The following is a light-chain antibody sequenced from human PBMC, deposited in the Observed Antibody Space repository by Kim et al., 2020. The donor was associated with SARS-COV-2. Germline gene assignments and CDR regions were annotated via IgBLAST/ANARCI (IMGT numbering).Light chain of an antibody. V-gene: IGKV1-27*01. CDR3: QKYGSAPWT. J-gene: IGKJ1*01. CDR1: RDIANY. CDR2: AAS. Sequence: AAVGDEVTVTCRASRDIANYLDWYQQKPRKVPKLLVYAASALKSGVPSRFSGRRSGTDFTLTISNLQAEDVATYYCQKYGSAPWTFGQGTKVDIK.